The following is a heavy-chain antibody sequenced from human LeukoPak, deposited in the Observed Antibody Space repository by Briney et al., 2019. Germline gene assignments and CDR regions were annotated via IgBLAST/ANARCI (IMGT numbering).Heavy chain of an antibody. Sequence: SETLSLTCTVSGGSISSYYWSWIRQPPGKGLEWIGYIYYSGSTNYNPSLKSRVTISVDTSKNQFSLKLSSVTAADTAVYYCARANWNEGYAFDIWGQGTMVTVSS. CDR3: ARANWNEGYAFDI. J-gene: IGHJ3*02. V-gene: IGHV4-59*08. CDR2: IYYSGST. CDR1: GGSISSYY. D-gene: IGHD1-1*01.